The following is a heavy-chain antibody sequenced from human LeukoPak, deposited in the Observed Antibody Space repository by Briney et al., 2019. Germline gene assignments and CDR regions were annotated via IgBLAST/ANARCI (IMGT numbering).Heavy chain of an antibody. CDR3: ARMSTSYYYDSSGQTYYFDY. Sequence: GGPLRLSCAASGFTVSSNYMSWVRQAPGKGLEWVSVIYSDGSTYYADSVKGRFTISRDNSKNTLYLQMNSLRAEDTAVYYCARMSTSYYYDSSGQTYYFDYWGQGTLVTVSS. J-gene: IGHJ4*02. D-gene: IGHD3-22*01. CDR1: GFTVSSNY. CDR2: IYSDGST. V-gene: IGHV3-53*01.